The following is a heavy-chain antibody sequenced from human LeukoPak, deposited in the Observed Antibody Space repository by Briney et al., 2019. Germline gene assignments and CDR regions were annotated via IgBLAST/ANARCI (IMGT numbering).Heavy chain of an antibody. CDR3: ARELYSSGWYYYYYGMDV. V-gene: IGHV3-48*01. CDR2: ISSSSSTI. D-gene: IGHD6-19*01. Sequence: GGSLRLSCAASGFTFSSYSMNWVRQAPGKGLEWVSYISSSSSTIYYADSVKGRFTISRDNAKNSLYLQMNSLRTGDTAVYYCARELYSSGWYYYYYGMDVWGQGTTVTVSS. J-gene: IGHJ6*02. CDR1: GFTFSSYS.